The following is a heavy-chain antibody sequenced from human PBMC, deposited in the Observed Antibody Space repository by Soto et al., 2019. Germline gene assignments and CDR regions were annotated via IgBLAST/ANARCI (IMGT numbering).Heavy chain of an antibody. J-gene: IGHJ6*02. D-gene: IGHD6-19*01. CDR3: AREGIAVAGTILSGYYYGMDV. CDR2: ISAYNGNT. V-gene: IGHV1-18*01. Sequence: ASVKVSCKASGYTFTSYGISWVRQAPGQGLEWMGWISAYNGNTNYAQKLQGRVTMTTGTSTSTAYMELRSLRSDDTAVYYCAREGIAVAGTILSGYYYGMDVWGQGTTVTVSS. CDR1: GYTFTSYG.